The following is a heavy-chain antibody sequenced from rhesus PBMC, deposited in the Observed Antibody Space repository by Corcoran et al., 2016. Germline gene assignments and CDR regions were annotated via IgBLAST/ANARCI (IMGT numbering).Heavy chain of an antibody. V-gene: IGHV2-174*01. J-gene: IGHJ4*01. CDR1: GFSLTTSGMG. D-gene: IGHD3-34*01. CDR3: ARGVWGSSYFDY. Sequence: QVTLKESGPALVKPTQTLPLTCTFSGFSLTTSGMGVGWIRQPPVKAREWLALIYWDDDKRYSTSLKSRLTISKDTSKNQVVLTMTNMDPVDTATYYCARGVWGSSYFDYWGQGVLVTVSS. CDR2: IYWDDDK.